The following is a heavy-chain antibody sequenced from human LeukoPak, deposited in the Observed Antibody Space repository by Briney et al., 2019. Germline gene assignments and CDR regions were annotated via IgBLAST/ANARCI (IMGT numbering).Heavy chain of an antibody. J-gene: IGHJ1*01. CDR1: GGSISSYY. CDR3: ARDQSPHYDILTGYYHPGYFQH. D-gene: IGHD3-9*01. V-gene: IGHV4-4*07. CDR2: IYTSGST. Sequence: SSETLSLTCTVSGGSISSYYSSWIRQPAGKGLEWIGRIYTSGSTNYNPSLKSRVTMSVDTSKNQFSLKLSSVTAADTAVYYCARDQSPHYDILTGYYHPGYFQHWGQGTLVTVSS.